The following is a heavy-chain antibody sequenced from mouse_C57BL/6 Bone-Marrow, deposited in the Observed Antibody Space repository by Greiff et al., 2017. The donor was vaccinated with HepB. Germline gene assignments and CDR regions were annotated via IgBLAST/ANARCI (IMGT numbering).Heavy chain of an antibody. J-gene: IGHJ3*01. V-gene: IGHV1-82*01. Sequence: QVQLQQSGPELVKPGASVKISCKASGYAFSSSWMNWVKQRPGKGLEWIGRIYPGDGDTNYNGKFKGKATLTADKSSSTAYMQLSSLTSEDSAVYVCARWDGNYAWFAYWGQGTLVTVSA. CDR2: IYPGDGDT. CDR3: ARWDGNYAWFAY. CDR1: GYAFSSSW. D-gene: IGHD2-1*01.